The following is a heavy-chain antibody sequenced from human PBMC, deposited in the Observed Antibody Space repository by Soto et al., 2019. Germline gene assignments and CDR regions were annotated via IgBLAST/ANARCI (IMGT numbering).Heavy chain of an antibody. Sequence: RASVKVSCKASGYTFTSYAMHWVRQAPGQRLEWMGWINAGNGNTKYSQKFQGRVTITRDTSASTAYMELSSLRSEDTAVYYCARDRLFLEWLLFSPYFDDWGQGTLVTVSS. CDR1: GYTFTSYA. CDR2: INAGNGNT. V-gene: IGHV1-3*01. J-gene: IGHJ4*02. CDR3: ARDRLFLEWLLFSPYFDD. D-gene: IGHD3-3*01.